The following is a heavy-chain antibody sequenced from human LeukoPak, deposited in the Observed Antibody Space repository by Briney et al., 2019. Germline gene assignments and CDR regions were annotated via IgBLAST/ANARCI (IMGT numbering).Heavy chain of an antibody. V-gene: IGHV3-23*01. D-gene: IGHD5-18*01. Sequence: QPGGSLRFSCAGSGFTICSYALSWVRQAPGKGLEWVSAISGSGGSTYYADSVKGRFTISRDNSKNTLYLQMNSLRAEDTAVYYCAKQDTASSWFDPWGQGTLVTVSS. CDR3: AKQDTASSWFDP. J-gene: IGHJ5*02. CDR1: GFTICSYA. CDR2: ISGSGGST.